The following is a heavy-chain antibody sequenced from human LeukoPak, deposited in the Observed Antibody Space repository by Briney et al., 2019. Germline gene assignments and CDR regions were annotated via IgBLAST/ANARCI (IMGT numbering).Heavy chain of an antibody. CDR3: AKAPAGSSWPHFDY. CDR1: GFTFSSYA. V-gene: IGHV3-23*01. D-gene: IGHD6-13*01. CDR2: ISGSGGST. J-gene: IGHJ4*02. Sequence: GGSLRLSCAASGFTFSSYAMSWVRLAPGKGLEWVSHISGSGGSTYYADSVKGRFTISRDNPKNTLYMQMNSLRADDTAVYYCAKAPAGSSWPHFDYWGQGTLVTVSS.